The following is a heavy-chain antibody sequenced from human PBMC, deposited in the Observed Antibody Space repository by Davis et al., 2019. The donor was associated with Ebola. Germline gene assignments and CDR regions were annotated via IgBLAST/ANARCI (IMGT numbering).Heavy chain of an antibody. Sequence: GESLKISCTDSVITFSSYAMTWVRQAPGKGLEWVSAISGSGGSTYYADSVKGRFTISRDNSKKTLYLQMNSLRSEDTAVYYCAREDSGSISYYYYGMDVWGRGTTVTVSS. CDR3: AREDSGSISYYYYGMDV. CDR1: VITFSSYA. J-gene: IGHJ6*04. D-gene: IGHD6-13*01. V-gene: IGHV3-23*01. CDR2: ISGSGGST.